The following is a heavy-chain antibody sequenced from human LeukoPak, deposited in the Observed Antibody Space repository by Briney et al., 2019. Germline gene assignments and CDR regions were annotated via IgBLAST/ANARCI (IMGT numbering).Heavy chain of an antibody. Sequence: SETLSLTCTVSGGSITSYSWSWIRQPPGKGLEWIGYIYYSGGTNYNPSLKSRVTISLDTFKNQFSLNLSSVTAADTAVYYCARHGSGGSAFDLWGQGTMVTVS. CDR2: IYYSGGT. CDR1: GGSITSYS. CDR3: ARHGSGGSAFDL. V-gene: IGHV4-59*08. J-gene: IGHJ3*01. D-gene: IGHD1-26*01.